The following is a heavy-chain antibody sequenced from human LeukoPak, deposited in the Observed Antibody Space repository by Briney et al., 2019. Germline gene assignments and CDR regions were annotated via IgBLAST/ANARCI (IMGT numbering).Heavy chain of an antibody. CDR3: ARAGGSHA. Sequence: GGSLRLSCAASGFTFSSYNMNWVRQAPGKGLGWISYISSSSSTIYYADSVKGRFTISRDNAKNSLYLQMSSLRDEDTAVYYCARAGGSHAWGQGTLVTVSS. CDR2: ISSSSSTI. V-gene: IGHV3-48*02. D-gene: IGHD1-26*01. J-gene: IGHJ5*02. CDR1: GFTFSSYN.